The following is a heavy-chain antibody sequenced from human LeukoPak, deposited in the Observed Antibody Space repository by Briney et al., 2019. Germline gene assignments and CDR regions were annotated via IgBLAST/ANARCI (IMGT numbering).Heavy chain of an antibody. Sequence: GGSLRLSCAASGFPFSDYVTHWVRQAPGKGLEWVANIKEDGSEQKYVDSLKGRFTISRDNTKNSLYLRMNSLRAEDTAVYFCARAVTTALDYWGQGALVTVSS. CDR2: IKEDGSEQ. CDR1: GFPFSDYV. J-gene: IGHJ4*02. D-gene: IGHD4-17*01. V-gene: IGHV3-7*01. CDR3: ARAVTTALDY.